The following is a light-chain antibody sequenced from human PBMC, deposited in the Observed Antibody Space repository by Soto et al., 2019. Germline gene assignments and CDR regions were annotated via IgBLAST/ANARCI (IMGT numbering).Light chain of an antibody. V-gene: IGLV6-57*01. J-gene: IGLJ2*01. CDR1: SGSIASNY. CDR2: EDN. CDR3: QSYDSSILL. Sequence: NFMLTQPHSVSESPGKTVTISCTRSSGSIASNYVQWYQQRPGSYPTTVIYEDNQRPSGVPDRFSGSIDSSSNSASLTISGLKTEDEADYYCQSYDSSILLFGGGTKLTVL.